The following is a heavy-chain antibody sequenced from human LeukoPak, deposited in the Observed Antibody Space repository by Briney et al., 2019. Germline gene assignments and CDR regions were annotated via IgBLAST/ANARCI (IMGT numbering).Heavy chain of an antibody. V-gene: IGHV1-2*02. CDR3: ARTCGGDCYILDS. CDR2: INPYTGDT. CDR1: GYTFSAYY. D-gene: IGHD2-21*02. Sequence: ASVKVSCKASGYTFSAYYMYWVREAPGQGLEWMGWINPYTGDTKYAQNFQGRVTMTRDTSISAVYMEVSRQRSDDTAVYYCARTCGGDCYILDSWGQGTLVTVSS. J-gene: IGHJ4*02.